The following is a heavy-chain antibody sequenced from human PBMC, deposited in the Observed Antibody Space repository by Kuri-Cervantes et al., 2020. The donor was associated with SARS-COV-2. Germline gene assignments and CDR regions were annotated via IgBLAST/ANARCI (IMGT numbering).Heavy chain of an antibody. CDR1: GFTFSDYW. V-gene: IGHV3-7*01. CDR2: IKQDGSEK. D-gene: IGHD2-21*02. CDR3: ARVSDWGGGAVGLDEDYYYYYMDV. J-gene: IGHJ6*03. Sequence: ETLSLTCAASGFTFSDYWLSWVRQAAGKGLEWVANIKQDGSEKYYVDSVKGRVTISRDNAKNSLYLQMNSLRAEDTAVYYCARVSDWGGGAVGLDEDYYYYYMDVWGKGTTVTVSS.